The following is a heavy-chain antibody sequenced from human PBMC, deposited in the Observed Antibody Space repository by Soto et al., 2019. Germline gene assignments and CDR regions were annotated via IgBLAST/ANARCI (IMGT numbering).Heavy chain of an antibody. D-gene: IGHD3-16*01. CDR3: ARPSFGGVTPFVY. CDR2: IYNSGIT. J-gene: IGHJ4*02. CDR1: GGSISSSDHY. V-gene: IGHV4-39*01. Sequence: PSETLSLTCTVSGGSISSSDHYWGWIRQPPGKGLEWIGSIYNSGITYYNPSLKSRVTISVDTSKNQFSLKLNSVTAADTAVYFCARPSFGGVTPFVYWGQGTLVTVSS.